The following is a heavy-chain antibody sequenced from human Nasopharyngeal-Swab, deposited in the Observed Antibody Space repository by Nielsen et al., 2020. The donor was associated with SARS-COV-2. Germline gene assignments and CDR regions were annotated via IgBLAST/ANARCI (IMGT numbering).Heavy chain of an antibody. CDR3: ARLRSSSWYDPGDFQH. D-gene: IGHD6-13*01. Sequence: GESLKISCKGSGDSFTSYWIGWVRQMPGKGLEWMGIIYPGDSDTRYSPSFQGQVTISADKSISTAYLQWSSLKASDTAMYYCARLRSSSWYDPGDFQHWGQGTLVTVSS. CDR1: GDSFTSYW. CDR2: IYPGDSDT. J-gene: IGHJ1*01. V-gene: IGHV5-51*01.